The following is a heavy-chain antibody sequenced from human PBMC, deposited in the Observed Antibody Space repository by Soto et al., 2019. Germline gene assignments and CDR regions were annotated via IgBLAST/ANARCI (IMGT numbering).Heavy chain of an antibody. CDR1: GFSFSSYD. V-gene: IGHV3-30*18. CDR3: AKDLWAERGSGSPVDC. CDR2: ISYDGSNK. Sequence: QVQLVESGGGVVQPGGSLRVSCAASGFSFSSYDMHWVRQAPGKGLERVAGISYDGSNKHYADYVKGRFTISRDNSKNTLYVQMNSLRVEDTAVYHCAKDLWAERGSGSPVDCWGQGTLVTVSS. J-gene: IGHJ4*02. D-gene: IGHD6-19*01.